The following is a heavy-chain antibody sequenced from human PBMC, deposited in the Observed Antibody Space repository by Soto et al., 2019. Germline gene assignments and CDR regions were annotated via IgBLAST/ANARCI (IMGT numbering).Heavy chain of an antibody. CDR3: AKTGFGSCSGGSCYTQSYYYGMDV. J-gene: IGHJ6*02. CDR1: GFTFSSYA. V-gene: IGHV3-23*01. D-gene: IGHD2-15*01. Sequence: GGSLRLSCAASGFTFSSYAMSWVRQAPGKGLEWVSAISGSGGSTYYADSVKGRFTISRDNSKNTLYLQMNSLRAEDTAVYYSAKTGFGSCSGGSCYTQSYYYGMDVWGQGTTVTVSS. CDR2: ISGSGGST.